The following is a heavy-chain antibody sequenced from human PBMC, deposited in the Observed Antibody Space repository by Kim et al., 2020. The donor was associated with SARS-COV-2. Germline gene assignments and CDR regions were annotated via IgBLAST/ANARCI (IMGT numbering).Heavy chain of an antibody. CDR2: GREK. J-gene: IGHJ4*02. CDR3: ARDGLGFDV. Sequence: GREKNYVNSVKGQFTVSRDNNKQSLYLEMNSLTAAYTAIYYCARDGLGFDVWGQGTLVTVSS. V-gene: IGHV3-7*01. D-gene: IGHD3-16*01.